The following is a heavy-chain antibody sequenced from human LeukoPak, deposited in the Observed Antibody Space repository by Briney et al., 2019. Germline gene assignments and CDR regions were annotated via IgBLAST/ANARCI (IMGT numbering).Heavy chain of an antibody. CDR1: EFTFSNYW. D-gene: IGHD3-10*01. Sequence: GGSLRLSCEASEFTFSNYWMSWVRQAPGKGLEWVANVKQDGSEKYYVDSVKGRFTISRDNAKNSLYLQMNSLRAEDTAVYYCARENYYGELDYWGQGTLVTVSS. CDR3: ARENYYGELDY. V-gene: IGHV3-7*01. CDR2: VKQDGSEK. J-gene: IGHJ4*02.